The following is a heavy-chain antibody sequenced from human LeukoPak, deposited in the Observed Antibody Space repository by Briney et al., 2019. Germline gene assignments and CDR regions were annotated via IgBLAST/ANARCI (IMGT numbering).Heavy chain of an antibody. D-gene: IGHD2-2*01. Sequence: GGSLRLSCAASGFTFDDYAMHWVRQAPGKGLEWVSGISWNSGSIGYADSVKGRFTISRDNAKNSLYLQMNSLRAEDTAVYYCAREFEYQLHFDIWGQGTMVTVSS. V-gene: IGHV3-9*01. CDR2: ISWNSGSI. CDR1: GFTFDDYA. CDR3: AREFEYQLHFDI. J-gene: IGHJ3*02.